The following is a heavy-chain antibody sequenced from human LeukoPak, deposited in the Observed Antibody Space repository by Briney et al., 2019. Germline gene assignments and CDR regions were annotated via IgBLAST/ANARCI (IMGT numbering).Heavy chain of an antibody. J-gene: IGHJ3*02. CDR3: ARYSADAFDI. CDR1: GGSISSYC. V-gene: IGHV4-59*01. D-gene: IGHD6-13*01. Sequence: PSETLSLTCTVSGGSISSYCWSWIRQPPGKGLEWIGYIYYSGSTNYNPSLKSRVTISVDTSKNQFSLKLSSVTAADTAVYYCARYSADAFDIWGQGTMVTASS. CDR2: IYYSGST.